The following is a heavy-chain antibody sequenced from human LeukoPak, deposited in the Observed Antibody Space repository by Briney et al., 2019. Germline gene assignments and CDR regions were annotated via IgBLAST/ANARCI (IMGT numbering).Heavy chain of an antibody. D-gene: IGHD2-2*01. CDR1: GGSISSYY. V-gene: IGHV4-59*01. CDR2: IYYSGST. J-gene: IGHJ4*03. Sequence: SETLSLTCTVSGGSISSYYWSWIRQPPGKGLEWIGYIYYSGSTNYNPSLKSRVTISVDTSKNQFSLKLSSVTAADTAVYYCARSFLYQPFDYWGKGTTVTVSS. CDR3: ARSFLYQPFDY.